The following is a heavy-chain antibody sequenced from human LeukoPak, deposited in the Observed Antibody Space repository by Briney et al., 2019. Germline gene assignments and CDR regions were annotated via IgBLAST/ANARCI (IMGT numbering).Heavy chain of an antibody. Sequence: GSLKVSCEASGYTFTGYYMHWVRQAPGQGLEWMGWINLNSGGTNYAQKLQGRVTMTRDTSISTAYMELSRLRSDDTAVYYCARITAGYDFSYDFSMYVWGHGTTVTVSS. CDR2: INLNSGGT. CDR3: ARITAGYDFSYDFSMYV. D-gene: IGHD1-14*01. V-gene: IGHV1-2*02. J-gene: IGHJ6*02. CDR1: GYTFTGYY.